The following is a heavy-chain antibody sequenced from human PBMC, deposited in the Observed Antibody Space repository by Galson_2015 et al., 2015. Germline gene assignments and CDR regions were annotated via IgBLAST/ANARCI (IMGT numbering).Heavy chain of an antibody. D-gene: IGHD2-2*01. Sequence: SVKVSCKASGYTFTSYVISWVRQAPGQGLEWVGWINAYNGNTNYAQNLQGRVTMTTDTSTSTAYMELRSLKSDDTGVFYCARGDRCSSTSCYYPSDGAFYIWGQGTVVTVSS. CDR3: ARGDRCSSTSCYYPSDGAFYI. J-gene: IGHJ3*02. CDR1: GYTFTSYV. CDR2: INAYNGNT. V-gene: IGHV1-18*01.